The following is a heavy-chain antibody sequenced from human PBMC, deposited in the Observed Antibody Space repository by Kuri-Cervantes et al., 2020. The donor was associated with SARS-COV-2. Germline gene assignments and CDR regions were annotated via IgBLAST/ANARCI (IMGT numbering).Heavy chain of an antibody. V-gene: IGHV3-43D*03. CDR2: ISWDGGST. D-gene: IGHD3-3*01. Sequence: GESLKISCAASGFTFDDSAMHWVRQAPGKGLEWVSLISWDGGSTSYADSVNGRSTISRDNAKNSLYLQLNSLRATDTAVYYSATHAPSILRFLQRTQPAHNFDYLGLGTLVTVSS. CDR3: ATHAPSILRFLQRTQPAHNFDY. CDR1: GFTFDDSA. J-gene: IGHJ4*02.